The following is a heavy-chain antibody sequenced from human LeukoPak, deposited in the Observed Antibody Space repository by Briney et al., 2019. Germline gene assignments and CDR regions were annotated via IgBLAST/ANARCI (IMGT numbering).Heavy chain of an antibody. Sequence: GGSLRLSCAASGFTFSSYGMHWVRKAPGQGLEWVANIDEDGSSDYYVDSVKGRFTISRDNAKNSLYLQMNSLRAEDTAVYYCARVRGELMDVWGKGTTVSVSA. D-gene: IGHD1-26*01. CDR3: ARVRGELMDV. CDR1: GFTFSSYG. J-gene: IGHJ6*04. V-gene: IGHV3-7*01. CDR2: IDEDGSSD.